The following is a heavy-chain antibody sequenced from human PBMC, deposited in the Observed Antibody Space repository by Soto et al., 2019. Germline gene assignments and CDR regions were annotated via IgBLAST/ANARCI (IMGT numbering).Heavy chain of an antibody. J-gene: IGHJ4*02. D-gene: IGHD2-21*02. CDR3: LGGSDWTIFY. Sequence: EVQLVESGGGLVQPGGSLKLSCAASGFSFSDSAIYWVRQASGKGLEWLGRIAVRTNNYATIYGASVKGNFVISRDDSKNTAYLQMNSLNTAAPVYYCLGGSDWTIFYWGQGTLVSVSS. V-gene: IGHV3-73*01. CDR2: IAVRTNNYAT. CDR1: GFSFSDSA.